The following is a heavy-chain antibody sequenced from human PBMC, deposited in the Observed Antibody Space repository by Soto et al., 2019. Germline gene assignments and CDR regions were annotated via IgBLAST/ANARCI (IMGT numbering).Heavy chain of an antibody. CDR2: TYYRSKWYN. J-gene: IGHJ4*02. D-gene: IGHD6-13*01. CDR1: GDSVSSNSAA. CDR3: ATGSISWYGVDVVFS. Sequence: QVQLQQSGPGLVKPSQTLSLTCAISGDSVSSNSAAWNWIRQSPSRGLEWLGRTYYRSKWYNDYAVSVKSRITINPDPAKNQVSLQLNSVTPEDTAVYYGATGSISWYGVDVVFSWGQGTLVTVSS. V-gene: IGHV6-1*01.